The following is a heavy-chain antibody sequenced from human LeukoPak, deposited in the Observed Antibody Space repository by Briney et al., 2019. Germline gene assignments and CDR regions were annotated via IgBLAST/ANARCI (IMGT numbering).Heavy chain of an antibody. J-gene: IGHJ4*02. CDR3: ARSEYSYGNIDY. V-gene: IGHV4-59*01. CDR2: IYYSGST. Sequence: SETLSLTCTVSGGSISSFYWSWIRQPPGKGLEWIGYIYYSGSTNYNPSLKSRVTISVDTSKNQFSLKLSSVTAADTAVYYCARSEYSYGNIDYWGQGTLVTVSS. CDR1: GGSISSFY. D-gene: IGHD5-18*01.